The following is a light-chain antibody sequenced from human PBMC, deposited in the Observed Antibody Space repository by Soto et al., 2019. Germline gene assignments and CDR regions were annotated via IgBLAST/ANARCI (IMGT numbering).Light chain of an antibody. CDR2: GAS. V-gene: IGKV3-15*01. Sequence: EIVLTQSPGTLSLSPGERATLSCRASQSVSSSYLAWYQQKPGRAPRLLIYGASTRATGIPARFSGSGSGTEFTLTISSLQSEDFAVYYCQQYNNWPPWTFGQGTKVEIK. CDR3: QQYNNWPPWT. J-gene: IGKJ1*01. CDR1: QSVSSSY.